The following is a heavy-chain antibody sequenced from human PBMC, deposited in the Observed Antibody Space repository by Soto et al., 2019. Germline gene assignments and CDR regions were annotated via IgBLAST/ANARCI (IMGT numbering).Heavy chain of an antibody. V-gene: IGHV1-69*01. Sequence: QVQVVQSGAEVKQPGSSVKVSCKVSGDSFRSYAISWVRQAHGQGLEWMGGIIPILTTAKYAQKYQDRVTITADESTRTAYKEMYSLTSEDTAVYSCARKAGGGTYYILEFWGQGTLVTVSS. J-gene: IGHJ4*02. CDR1: GDSFRSYA. CDR3: ARKAGGGTYYILEF. D-gene: IGHD2-15*01. CDR2: IIPILTTA.